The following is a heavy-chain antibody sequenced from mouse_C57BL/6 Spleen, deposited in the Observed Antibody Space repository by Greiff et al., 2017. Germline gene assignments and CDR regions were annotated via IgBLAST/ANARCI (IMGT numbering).Heavy chain of an antibody. V-gene: IGHV2-3*01. CDR1: GFSLTSYG. Sequence: QVQLKESGPGLVAPSQSLSITCTVSGFSLTSYGVSWVRQPPGKGLEWLGVIWGDGSTNYHSDLISRMSSSKYNSKGQVFLKRNILQTDDTASYYCAKPGDGTWFAYGGQGTLVTVSA. CDR2: IWGDGST. J-gene: IGHJ3*01. D-gene: IGHD2-3*01. CDR3: AKPGDGTWFAY.